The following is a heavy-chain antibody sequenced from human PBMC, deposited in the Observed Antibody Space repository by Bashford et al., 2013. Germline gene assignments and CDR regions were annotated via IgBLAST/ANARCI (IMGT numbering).Heavy chain of an antibody. CDR1: GYSFNNYW. D-gene: IGHD6-13*01. V-gene: IGHV5-51*01. CDR2: IYPGDSDT. J-gene: IGHJ5*02. CDR3: ARLIGSAIAAAGTEVDP. Sequence: GESLKISCKGSGYSFNNYWIGWVRQMPGKGLEWMGIIYPGDSDTRYSPSFQGQVTMSVDKSISTAYLQMNSLKTEDTAVYYCARLIGSAIAAAGTEVDPWGQGTLVTVSS.